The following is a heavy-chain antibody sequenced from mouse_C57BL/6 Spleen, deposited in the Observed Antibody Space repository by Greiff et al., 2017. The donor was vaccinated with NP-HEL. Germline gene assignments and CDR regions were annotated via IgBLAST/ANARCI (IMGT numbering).Heavy chain of an antibody. J-gene: IGHJ1*03. D-gene: IGHD1-1*01. Sequence: QVQLQQPGAELVRPGTSVKLSCKASGYTFTSYWMHWVKQRPGQGLEWIGVIDPSDSYTNYNQKFKGKATLTVDTSSSTAYMQLSRLTSEDSAVYFCARSGGSSYWYFDVWGTGTTVTVSS. CDR1: GYTFTSYW. CDR2: IDPSDSYT. V-gene: IGHV1-59*01. CDR3: ARSGGSSYWYFDV.